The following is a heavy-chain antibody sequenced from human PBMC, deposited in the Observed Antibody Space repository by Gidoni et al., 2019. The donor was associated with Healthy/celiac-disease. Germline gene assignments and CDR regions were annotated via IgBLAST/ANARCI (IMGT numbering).Heavy chain of an antibody. D-gene: IGHD3-9*01. V-gene: IGHV3-23*01. CDR3: AKDLFSILTGWDY. CDR1: GFTFSSYA. Sequence: GDLVQPGGSLRLSCAASGFTFSSYAMSWVRQAPGKGLEWVSVISGSGGSTYYADSVKGRFTISRDNSKNTLYLQMNSLRAEDTAVYYCAKDLFSILTGWDYWGQGTLVTVSS. CDR2: ISGSGGST. J-gene: IGHJ4*02.